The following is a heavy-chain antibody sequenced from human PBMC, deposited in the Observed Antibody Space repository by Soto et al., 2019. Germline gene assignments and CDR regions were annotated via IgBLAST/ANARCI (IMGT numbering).Heavy chain of an antibody. V-gene: IGHV4-31*03. Sequence: SETLSLTCTVSGGSISTGGYYWSWIRQHPGKGLECIGYIYYSGTTYYNPSLKSRVTISVDASKSQFSLKLSSVTAADTALYYCANHGGYYDNSGPKYFPHWGLGTLVTVSS. CDR1: GGSISTGGYY. CDR2: IYYSGTT. CDR3: ANHGGYYDNSGPKYFPH. D-gene: IGHD3-10*01. J-gene: IGHJ1*01.